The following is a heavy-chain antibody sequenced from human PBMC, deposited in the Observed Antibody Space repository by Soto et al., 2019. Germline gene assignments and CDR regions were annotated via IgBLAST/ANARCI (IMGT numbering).Heavy chain of an antibody. J-gene: IGHJ3*02. CDR3: AKSMIVVVITGDAFDI. Sequence: APGKGLEWVSAISGSGGSTYYADSVKGRFTISRDNSKNTLYLQMNSLRAEDTAVYYCAKSMIVVVITGDAFDIWGQGTMVTVSS. V-gene: IGHV3-23*01. CDR2: ISGSGGST. D-gene: IGHD3-22*01.